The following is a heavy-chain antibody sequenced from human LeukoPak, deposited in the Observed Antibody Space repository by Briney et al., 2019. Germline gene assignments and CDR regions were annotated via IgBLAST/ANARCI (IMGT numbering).Heavy chain of an antibody. D-gene: IGHD3-10*01. Sequence: GGSLRLSCAASGFTFSSYSMNWVRQAPGKGLEWVSSIISSSSYIYYADSVKGRFTISRDNAKNSLYLQMNSLRAEDTAVYYCARDRVRGVDGDYWGQGTLVTVSS. J-gene: IGHJ4*02. CDR2: IISSSSYI. V-gene: IGHV3-21*01. CDR3: ARDRVRGVDGDY. CDR1: GFTFSSYS.